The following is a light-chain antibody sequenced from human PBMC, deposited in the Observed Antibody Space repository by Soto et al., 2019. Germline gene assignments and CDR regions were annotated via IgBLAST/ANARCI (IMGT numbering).Light chain of an antibody. CDR3: QQYDGYSPQT. Sequence: DIQMTQSPSTLFASVGDRVTITCRASQSVRNWLAWYQQKPGRAPQLLIYDSSTLEPGVPSRFRGSGSGTVFTLTINGLQPVDFATYYCQQYDGYSPQTFGQGTKVDIK. V-gene: IGKV1-5*01. CDR2: DSS. J-gene: IGKJ1*01. CDR1: QSVRNW.